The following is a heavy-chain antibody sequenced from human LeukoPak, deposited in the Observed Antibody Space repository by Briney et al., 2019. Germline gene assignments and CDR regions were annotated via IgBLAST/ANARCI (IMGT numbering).Heavy chain of an antibody. CDR1: GYTFTSYG. J-gene: IGHJ6*02. D-gene: IGHD3-22*01. CDR3: ARDLVVINYYYGMDV. Sequence: GASVKVSCKASGYTFTSYGISWVRQAPGQGLEWMGWINPNSGDTNYAQKFQGRVTMTRDTSISTAYMELSRLRSDDTAVYYCARDLVVINYYYGMDVWGQGTTVTVSS. V-gene: IGHV1-2*02. CDR2: INPNSGDT.